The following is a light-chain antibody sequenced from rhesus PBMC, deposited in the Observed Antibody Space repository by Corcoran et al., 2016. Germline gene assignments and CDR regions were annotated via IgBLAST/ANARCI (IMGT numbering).Light chain of an antibody. J-gene: IGLJ1*01. CDR3: CSDTTSSTYI. V-gene: IGLV2S7*01. CDR1: SSDIGGYNY. CDR2: GVS. Sequence: QSAPTQPPSVSGSPGQSVTISCTGTSSDIGGYNYVSWYQLHPGKAPKLMIYGVSNRPSGVSDRFSGSKSGNTAALTISGLQAEDVADYYCCSDTTSSTYIFGAGTRLTVL.